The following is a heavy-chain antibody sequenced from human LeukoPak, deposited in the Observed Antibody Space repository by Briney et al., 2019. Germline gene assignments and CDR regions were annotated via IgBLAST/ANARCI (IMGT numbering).Heavy chain of an antibody. J-gene: IGHJ3*02. Sequence: ASVKVSCKASGFTFTSSAMQWVRQARGQRLEWIGWIVVGSGNTNYAQKFQERVTITRDMFTSTAYMGLSSLRSEDTAVYYCAAREWLLADAFDIWGQGTMVTVSS. V-gene: IGHV1-58*02. CDR3: AAREWLLADAFDI. CDR2: IVVGSGNT. CDR1: GFTFTSSA. D-gene: IGHD3-3*01.